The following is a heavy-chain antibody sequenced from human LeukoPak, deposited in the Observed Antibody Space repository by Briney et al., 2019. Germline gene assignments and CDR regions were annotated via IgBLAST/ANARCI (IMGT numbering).Heavy chain of an antibody. J-gene: IGHJ6*03. CDR1: GLSVSSKY. D-gene: IGHD6-6*01. CDR3: ARLRSSSFYYYYMDV. V-gene: IGHV3-53*01. CDR2: IFSGDSA. Sequence: GGSLRLSCAASGLSVSSKYMSWVRQAPGKGLEWVSGIFSGDSAYHADSVKGRFTISRDNSKNTLYLQMNSLRPEDTAVYYCARLRSSSFYYYYMDVWGKGTTVTVSS.